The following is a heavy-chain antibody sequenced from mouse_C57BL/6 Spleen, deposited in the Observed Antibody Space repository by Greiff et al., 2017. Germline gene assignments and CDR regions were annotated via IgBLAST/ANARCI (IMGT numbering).Heavy chain of an antibody. J-gene: IGHJ2*01. CDR3: ARWIHYDYDVGSYFDY. D-gene: IGHD2-4*01. CDR2: IHPNSGST. CDR1: GYTFTSYW. V-gene: IGHV1-64*01. Sequence: QVQLQQSGAELVKPGASVKLSCKASGYTFTSYWMHWVKQRPGQGLEWIGMIHPNSGSTNYNEKFKSKATLTVDKSSSTAYMQLSSLTSEDSAVYYCARWIHYDYDVGSYFDYWGQGTTLTVSS.